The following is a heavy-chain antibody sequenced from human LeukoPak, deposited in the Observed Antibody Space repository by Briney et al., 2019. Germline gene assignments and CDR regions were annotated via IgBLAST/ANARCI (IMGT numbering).Heavy chain of an antibody. CDR2: ISSSGSTI. V-gene: IGHV3-48*03. D-gene: IGHD5-18*01. CDR1: GFTFSSYE. J-gene: IGHJ4*02. Sequence: GGSLRLSCAASGFTFSSYEMHWVRQAPGKGLEWISYISSSGSTIYYADSVKGRFTISRDNGKNSLYLRMNSLRAEDTAVYYCARVHYNTAMVDIDYWGQGTLVTVSS. CDR3: ARVHYNTAMVDIDY.